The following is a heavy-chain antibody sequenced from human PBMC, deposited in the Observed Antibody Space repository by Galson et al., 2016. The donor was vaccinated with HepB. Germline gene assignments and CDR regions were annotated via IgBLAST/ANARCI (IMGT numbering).Heavy chain of an antibody. Sequence: SVKVSCKASGYTLSNYAIHWIRQAPGQRLEWMGWINADNDDTKYSHDFQARVTISSDTSASTVYMELSSLRSEDTAVYYCARSSRAAMFAYFDFWGQGTLVTVSS. CDR1: GYTLSNYA. J-gene: IGHJ4*02. CDR3: ARSSRAAMFAYFDF. D-gene: IGHD2-2*01. CDR2: INADNDDT. V-gene: IGHV1-3*01.